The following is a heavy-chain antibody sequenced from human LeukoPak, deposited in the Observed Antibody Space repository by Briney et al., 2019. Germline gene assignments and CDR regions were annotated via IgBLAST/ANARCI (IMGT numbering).Heavy chain of an antibody. CDR2: IIPIFGIA. CDR1: GGTFSSYA. V-gene: IGHV1-69*05. Sequence: GASVKVSCKASGGTFSSYAISWVRQAPGQGLERMGGIIPIFGIANYAQKFQGRVTITTDESTSTAYMELSSLRSEDTAVYYCARGNYYDSSGYYRPLDYWGQGTLVTVSS. J-gene: IGHJ4*02. CDR3: ARGNYYDSSGYYRPLDY. D-gene: IGHD3-22*01.